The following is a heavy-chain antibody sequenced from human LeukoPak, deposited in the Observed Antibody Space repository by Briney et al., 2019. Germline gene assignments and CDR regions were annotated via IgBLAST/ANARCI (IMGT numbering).Heavy chain of an antibody. J-gene: IGHJ6*02. CDR1: GFTFSSYS. D-gene: IGHD6-19*01. Sequence: GGSLRLSCAASGFTFSSYSMNWVRQAPGKGLEWVSYISSSSSSTIYYADSVKGRFTISRDNAKNSLYLQMNSLRAEDTAVYYCARETYSSGWWAGPARTYYYYGMDVWGQGTTVTVSS. CDR2: ISSSSSSTI. V-gene: IGHV3-48*01. CDR3: ARETYSSGWWAGPARTYYYYGMDV.